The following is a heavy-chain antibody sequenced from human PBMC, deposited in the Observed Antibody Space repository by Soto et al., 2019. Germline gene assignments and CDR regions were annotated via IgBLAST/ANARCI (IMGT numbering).Heavy chain of an antibody. CDR3: ARDKPKFGELLSFDY. CDR1: GDSVSSNSAA. CDR2: TYYRSKWYN. J-gene: IGHJ4*02. V-gene: IGHV6-1*01. Sequence: SQTLSLTCAISGDSVSSNSAARNWIRQSPSRGLEWLGRTYYRSKWYNDYAVSVKSRITINPDTSKNQFSLQLSSVTPEDTAVYYCARDKPKFGELLSFDYWGQGTLVTVSS. D-gene: IGHD3-10*01.